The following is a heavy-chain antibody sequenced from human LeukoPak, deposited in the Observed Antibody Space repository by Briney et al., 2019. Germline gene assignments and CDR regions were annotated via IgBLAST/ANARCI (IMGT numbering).Heavy chain of an antibody. CDR2: MNPNSGNT. CDR1: GYTFTGYY. CDR3: ARVGRVAAAGNRYFQH. Sequence: ASVKVSRKASGYTFTGYYMHWVRQATGQGLEWMGWMNPNSGNTGYAQKFQGRVTITRNTSISTAYMELSSLRSEDTAVYYCARVGRVAAAGNRYFQHWGQGTLVTVSS. D-gene: IGHD6-13*01. J-gene: IGHJ1*01. V-gene: IGHV1-8*03.